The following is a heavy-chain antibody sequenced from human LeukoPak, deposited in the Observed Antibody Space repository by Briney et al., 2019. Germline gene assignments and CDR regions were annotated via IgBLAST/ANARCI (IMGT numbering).Heavy chain of an antibody. CDR3: ARLIPYYYGSGSYPQRSPHPSKFDP. Sequence: PSETLSLTCTVSGYSISSGYYWGWIRQPPGKGLEWIGSIYHSGSTNYNPSLKSRVTISVDTSKNQFSLKLSSVTAADTAVYYCARLIPYYYGSGSYPQRSPHPSKFDPWGQGTLVTVSS. V-gene: IGHV4-38-2*02. CDR1: GYSISSGYY. J-gene: IGHJ5*02. D-gene: IGHD3-10*01. CDR2: IYHSGST.